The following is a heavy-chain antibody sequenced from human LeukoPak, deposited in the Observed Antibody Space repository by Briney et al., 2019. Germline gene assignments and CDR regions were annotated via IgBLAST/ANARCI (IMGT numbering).Heavy chain of an antibody. V-gene: IGHV3-74*01. CDR2: INSDGSST. CDR3: ARESCSDGSCYPDP. D-gene: IGHD2-15*01. CDR1: GFTFSNYW. J-gene: IGHJ5*02. Sequence: GGSLRLSCAASGFTFSNYWMHWVRQAPGKGLVWVSRINSDGSSTGYADSVKGRFTISRDNAKNTLYLQMNSLRAEDTAVYYCARESCSDGSCYPDPWGQGTLVTVSS.